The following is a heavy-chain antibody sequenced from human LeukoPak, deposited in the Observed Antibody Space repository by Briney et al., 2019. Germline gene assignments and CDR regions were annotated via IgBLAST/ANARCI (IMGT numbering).Heavy chain of an antibody. CDR1: GYTFTSYY. D-gene: IGHD3-3*01. V-gene: IGHV1-46*01. J-gene: IGHJ6*03. CDR3: ARARYETRIWPKSRYDYYHYMDV. CDR2: INPSGGST. Sequence: ASVKVSCKASGYTFTSYYMHWVRQAPGQGLEWMGIINPSGGSTSYAQKFQGRVTMTRDMSTSTVYMELSSLRSEDMAVYYCARARYETRIWPKSRYDYYHYMDVWGKGTTVTVSS.